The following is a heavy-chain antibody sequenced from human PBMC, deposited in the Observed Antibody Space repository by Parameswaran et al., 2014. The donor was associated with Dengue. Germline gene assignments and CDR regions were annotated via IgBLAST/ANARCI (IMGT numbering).Heavy chain of an antibody. Sequence: VRQMPGKGLKWVANIKQDASEKYYVDSVKGRFTISRDNSKNTLYLQMNSLRAEDTAVYYCARVPLKSGWYHDYWGQGTLVTVSS. CDR2: IKQDASEK. D-gene: IGHD6-19*01. V-gene: IGHV3-7*05. J-gene: IGHJ4*02. CDR3: ARVPLKSGWYHDY.